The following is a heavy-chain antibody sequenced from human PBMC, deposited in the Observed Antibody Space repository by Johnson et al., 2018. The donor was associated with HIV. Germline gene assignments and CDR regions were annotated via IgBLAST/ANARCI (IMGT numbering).Heavy chain of an antibody. CDR2: ITSSGSTV. V-gene: IGHV3-11*04. CDR3: AKDVGNYWPDSFDI. D-gene: IGHD3-22*01. Sequence: QVQLVESGGGLVNPGGSLRISCAAFGFIFSDYYMSWVRQAPGKGLEWVSYITSSGSTVYYADSVQGRFTISRDKSENTLYLQMNSLRDEDTAVYYCAKDVGNYWPDSFDIWGQGTMVTVSS. CDR1: GFIFSDYY. J-gene: IGHJ3*02.